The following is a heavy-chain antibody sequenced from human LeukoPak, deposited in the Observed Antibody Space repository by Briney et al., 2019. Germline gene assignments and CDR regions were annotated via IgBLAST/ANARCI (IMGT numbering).Heavy chain of an antibody. J-gene: IGHJ4*02. V-gene: IGHV3-33*01. CDR3: ARDRGDYNHNFGY. CDR2: IWYDGSQK. Sequence: TGGSLRLSCAVSGFTFRNAGMHWVRQAPGKGLEWVAVIWYDGSQKYYADSVKGRFTISRDNSKNMLYLHMNSLRAEDTAVYFCARDRGDYNHNFGYWGQGTLVTVSS. D-gene: IGHD4-17*01. CDR1: GFTFRNAG.